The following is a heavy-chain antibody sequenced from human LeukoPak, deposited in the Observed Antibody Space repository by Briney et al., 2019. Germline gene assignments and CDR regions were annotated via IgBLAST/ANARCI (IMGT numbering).Heavy chain of an antibody. CDR1: GYSITSGYY. CDR2: VYHSEST. J-gene: IGHJ4*02. Sequence: SETLSLTCTVSGYSITSGYYWGWLRAPPGKGLEWIGSVYHSESTYYNPSLKSRVSISIDTSRSQFSLKLSSVSAADTAVYYCARLPFYDSSGYWGQGTLVTVSS. V-gene: IGHV4-38-2*02. CDR3: ARLPFYDSSGY. D-gene: IGHD3-22*01.